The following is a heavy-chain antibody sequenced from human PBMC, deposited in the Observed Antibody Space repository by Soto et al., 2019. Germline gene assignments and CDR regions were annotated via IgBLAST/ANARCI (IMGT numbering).Heavy chain of an antibody. V-gene: IGHV4-59*01. Sequence: SETLSLTCTVSGGSISSYYWSWIRQPPGKGLEWIGYIYYSGSTNYNPSLKSRVTISVDTSKNQFSLKLSSVTAADTAVYYCASTDGYDAFDYWGQGTLVTVSS. CDR2: IYYSGST. D-gene: IGHD5-12*01. CDR1: GGSISSYY. J-gene: IGHJ4*02. CDR3: ASTDGYDAFDY.